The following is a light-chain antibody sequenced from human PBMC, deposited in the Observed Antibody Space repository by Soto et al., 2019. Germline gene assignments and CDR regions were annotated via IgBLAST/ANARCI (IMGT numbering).Light chain of an antibody. Sequence: EIGVTQSPATLSLSPGERATLSCRASQTVNSNYLAWYQQRPGQAPRLLMYGASIRAAGIPDRFSGSGSATAFTLTIIRLEPEDFAVYHCNQSGRSSIFTFGPGTTVDIK. V-gene: IGKV3-20*01. CDR3: NQSGRSSIFT. J-gene: IGKJ3*01. CDR1: QTVNSNY. CDR2: GAS.